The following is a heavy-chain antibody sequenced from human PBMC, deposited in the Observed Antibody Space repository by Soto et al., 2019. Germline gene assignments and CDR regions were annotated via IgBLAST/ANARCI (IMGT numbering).Heavy chain of an antibody. V-gene: IGHV4-59*01. CDR3: ARGAWYSSGFAWFDP. Sequence: TSETLSLTCTVSGDSISTYYWSWIRQPPGKGLEWIGYFYYSGSTNYNPSLKSRVTISGDTSKNQFSLKLSSVTAADTAVYYCARGAWYSSGFAWFDPWCQGSLVTVSS. CDR1: GDSISTYY. D-gene: IGHD6-19*01. CDR2: FYYSGST. J-gene: IGHJ5*02.